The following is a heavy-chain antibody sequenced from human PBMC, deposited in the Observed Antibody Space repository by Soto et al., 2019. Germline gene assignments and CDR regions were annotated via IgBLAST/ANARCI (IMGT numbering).Heavy chain of an antibody. V-gene: IGHV4-31*03. D-gene: IGHD3-22*01. Sequence: QVQLQESGPGLVKPSQSLSLTCTVSGGSISSGGYYWSWIRQPPGKGLEWIGYIYFSGSTYFNPSLQGRVAISVDTSENQSSLKLNSLTAADTAVYYCARAPIGFFDSTGFYYPSFFDYWGQGTLVTVSS. CDR3: ARAPIGFFDSTGFYYPSFFDY. CDR1: GGSISSGGYY. CDR2: IYFSGST. J-gene: IGHJ4*02.